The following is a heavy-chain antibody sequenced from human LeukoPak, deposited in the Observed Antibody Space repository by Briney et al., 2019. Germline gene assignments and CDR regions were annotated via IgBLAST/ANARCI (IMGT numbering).Heavy chain of an antibody. Sequence: SETLSLTCAVSGYSISSGYFWGWIRQPPGKGLEWIGSIYRDGTTYYNPSLKGRVTISVDTSNNQFSLTLSSVTAADTAVYYCARTQSSGIVGATTQFDYWGQGTLVTVSS. CDR2: IYRDGTT. CDR3: ARTQSSGIVGATTQFDY. D-gene: IGHD1-26*01. CDR1: GYSISSGYF. V-gene: IGHV4-38-2*01. J-gene: IGHJ4*02.